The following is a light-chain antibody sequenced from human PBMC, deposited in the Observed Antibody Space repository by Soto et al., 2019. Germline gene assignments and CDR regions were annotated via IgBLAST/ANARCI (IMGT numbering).Light chain of an antibody. Sequence: DIHMTQSPSSLSASVGDRVTITCRASQSISSFLNWYQQKPGEAPTLLIYAASSLQSGVPSTFSGSGSGTDCTLTISSLQPEDFATYYCQQSHTTPHTFGQGTELEIK. J-gene: IGKJ2*01. CDR1: QSISSF. CDR3: QQSHTTPHT. V-gene: IGKV1-39*01. CDR2: AAS.